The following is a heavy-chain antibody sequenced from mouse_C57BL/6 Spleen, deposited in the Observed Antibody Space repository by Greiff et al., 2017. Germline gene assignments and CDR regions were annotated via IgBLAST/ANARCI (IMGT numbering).Heavy chain of an antibody. J-gene: IGHJ2*01. CDR2: ISSKSSNYAT. CDR3: VGERLNFDY. CDR1: GFTFNTYA. V-gene: IGHV10-3*01. Sequence: EVKLMESGGGLVQPKGSLKLSCAASGFTFNTYAMHWVRQAPGKGLEWVARISSKSSNYATYYADSVKDRFTISRDDSQSMLYLQMNNLKTEDTAMYYCVGERLNFDYWGQGTTLTVSS.